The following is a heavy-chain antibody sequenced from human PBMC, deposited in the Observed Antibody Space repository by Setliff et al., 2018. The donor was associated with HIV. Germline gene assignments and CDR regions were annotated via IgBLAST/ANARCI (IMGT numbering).Heavy chain of an antibody. CDR2: IGSYSGYT. J-gene: IGHJ5*02. V-gene: IGHV1-18*01. CDR1: GYTFTSYG. Sequence: GASVKVFCKASGYTFTSYGISWVRQAPGQGLEWMGWIGSYSGYTIYAQKFQDRLTMTTDTSTTTASMELRSLRSDDTAVYYCVRGHCNSDKCWYTWFDPWGQGTLVTVSS. D-gene: IGHD2-2*01. CDR3: VRGHCNSDKCWYTWFDP.